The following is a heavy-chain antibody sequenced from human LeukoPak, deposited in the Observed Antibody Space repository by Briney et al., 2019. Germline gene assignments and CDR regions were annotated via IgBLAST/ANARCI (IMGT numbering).Heavy chain of an antibody. CDR3: ARDIFTSPTNWFDP. CDR2: MNPNSGDT. D-gene: IGHD3-9*01. J-gene: IGHJ5*02. Sequence: ASVKVSCKASGYTFTSYEINWVRQATGQGLEWMGWMNPNSGDTGYAQKFQGRVTMTRDTSISTAYMELSSLRSEDTAVYYCARDIFTSPTNWFDPWGQGTLVTVSS. CDR1: GYTFTSYE. V-gene: IGHV1-8*01.